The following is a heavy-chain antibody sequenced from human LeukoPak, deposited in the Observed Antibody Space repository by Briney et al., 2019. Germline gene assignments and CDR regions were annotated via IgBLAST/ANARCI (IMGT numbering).Heavy chain of an antibody. V-gene: IGHV3-53*01. CDR1: GFTVSSNY. Sequence: GGSLRLSCAASGFTVSSNYMSWVRQAPGKGLEWVSVTYSGGSTYYADSVKGRFTISRDNSKNTLYLQMNSLRAEDTAVYYCAFLFSYAFDIWGQGTMVTVSS. CDR2: TYSGGST. CDR3: AFLFSYAFDI. J-gene: IGHJ3*02. D-gene: IGHD3-10*02.